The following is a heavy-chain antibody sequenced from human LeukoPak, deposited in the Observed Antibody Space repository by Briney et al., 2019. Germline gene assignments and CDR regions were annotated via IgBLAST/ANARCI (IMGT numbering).Heavy chain of an antibody. V-gene: IGHV4-30-2*01. D-gene: IGHD2-21*01. CDR3: ARWTLLPPYFDY. CDR1: GGSISSGGYS. J-gene: IGHJ4*02. Sequence: SETLPLTCAVSGGSISSGGYSWSWIRQPPGKGLEWIGYIYHSGSTYYNPSLKSRVTISVDRSKNQFSLKLSSVTAADTAVYYCARWTLLPPYFDYWGQGTLVTVSS. CDR2: IYHSGST.